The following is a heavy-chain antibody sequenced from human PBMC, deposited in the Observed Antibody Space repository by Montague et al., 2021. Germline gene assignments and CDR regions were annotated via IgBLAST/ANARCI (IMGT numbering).Heavy chain of an antibody. CDR1: GFPFSHYW. D-gene: IGHD6-25*01. CDR2: IKYDGSRT. V-gene: IGHV3-74*01. Sequence: SLSSAASGFPFSHYWMNWLRQAPGRGLVWVPHIKYDGSRTVYADSVKGRFTISRDNAKNTLYLQMNSLRVDDTAVYDCARSDFAAALDPWGQGTLVTVSS. J-gene: IGHJ5*02. CDR3: ARSDFAAALDP.